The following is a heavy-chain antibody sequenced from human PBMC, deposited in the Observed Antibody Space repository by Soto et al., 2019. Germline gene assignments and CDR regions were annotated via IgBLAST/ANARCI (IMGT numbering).Heavy chain of an antibody. CDR1: GYSFTSYW. J-gene: IGHJ4*02. D-gene: IGHD3-10*01. V-gene: IGHV5-51*01. CDR2: IYPDDSDT. CDR3: ARHVQYYYGSGRPFYYFDY. Sequence: PGESLKISCKGSGYSFTSYWIGWVRQMPGKGLEWMGIIYPDDSDTTYSPSFQGQVTISADKSINTAYLQWSSLKASDTAMYYCARHVQYYYGSGRPFYYFDYWGQGTLVTVSS.